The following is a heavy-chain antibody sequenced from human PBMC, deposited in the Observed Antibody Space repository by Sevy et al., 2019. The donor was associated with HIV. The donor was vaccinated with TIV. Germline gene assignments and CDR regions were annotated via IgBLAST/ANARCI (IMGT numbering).Heavy chain of an antibody. J-gene: IGHJ4*02. CDR2: INPHNGNK. D-gene: IGHD3-22*01. CDR1: GYTFTNYG. V-gene: IGHV1-18*01. Sequence: ASVKVSCKVSGYTFTNYGISWVRQAPGQGLEWMGWINPHNGNKKYAQKLQGRVTMTTDTSTNTAYMEVRSLRSDDTAVYYCSREGTLVTMIIWGQGTLVTVSS. CDR3: SREGTLVTMII.